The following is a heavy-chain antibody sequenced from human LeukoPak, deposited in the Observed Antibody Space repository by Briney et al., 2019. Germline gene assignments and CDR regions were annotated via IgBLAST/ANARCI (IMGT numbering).Heavy chain of an antibody. CDR1: GYTFTSYY. D-gene: IGHD4-17*01. CDR3: ARTVGSTVTTGVRYYYYYMDV. Sequence: ASVKVSCKASGYTFTSYYMHWVRQAPGQGLEWMGIINPSGGSTSYAQKFQGRVTMTRNTSISTAYMELSSLRSEDTAVYYCARTVGSTVTTGVRYYYYYMDVWGKGTTVTISS. J-gene: IGHJ6*03. V-gene: IGHV1-46*01. CDR2: INPSGGST.